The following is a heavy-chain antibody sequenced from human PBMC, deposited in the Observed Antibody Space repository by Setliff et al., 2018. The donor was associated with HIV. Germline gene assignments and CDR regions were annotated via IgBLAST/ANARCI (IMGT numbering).Heavy chain of an antibody. D-gene: IGHD3-10*01. V-gene: IGHV3-21*01. J-gene: IGHJ4*02. CDR3: ARQGLTMNRGVPAPILYYCDY. CDR2: ISSSSSYI. Sequence: GGSLRLSCAASGFTFSTYTMNWVRQAPGKGLEWVSSISSSSSYIYYADSLKGRFTISRDNAKNSLYLQMNSLRAEDTAVYYCARQGLTMNRGVPAPILYYCDYWGQGILVTV. CDR1: GFTFSTYT.